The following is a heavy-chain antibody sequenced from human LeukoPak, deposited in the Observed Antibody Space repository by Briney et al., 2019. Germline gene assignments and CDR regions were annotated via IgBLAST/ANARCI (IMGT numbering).Heavy chain of an antibody. CDR3: ARSYGSGSYYNGYYFDY. D-gene: IGHD3-10*01. CDR1: GGSISSYY. CDR2: IYYSGST. V-gene: IGHV4-59*01. Sequence: PSETLSLTCTVSGGSISSYYWSWIRQPPGKGLEWIGYIYYSGSTNYNPSLKSRVTISVDTSKNQFSLKLSSVPAADTAVYYCARSYGSGSYYNGYYFDYWGQGTLVTVSS. J-gene: IGHJ4*02.